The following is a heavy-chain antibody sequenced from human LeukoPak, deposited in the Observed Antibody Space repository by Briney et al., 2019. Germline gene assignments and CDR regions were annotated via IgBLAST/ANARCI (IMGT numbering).Heavy chain of an antibody. Sequence: GGSLRLSCAASGLTFSSYGMHWVRQAPGKGLEWVAVISYDGSNKYYADSVKGRFTISRDNSKNTLYLQMNSLRAEDTAVYYCARDRPSRELRLDYWGQGTLVTVSS. CDR3: ARDRPSRELRLDY. CDR2: ISYDGSNK. CDR1: GLTFSSYG. J-gene: IGHJ4*02. V-gene: IGHV3-30*03. D-gene: IGHD3-10*01.